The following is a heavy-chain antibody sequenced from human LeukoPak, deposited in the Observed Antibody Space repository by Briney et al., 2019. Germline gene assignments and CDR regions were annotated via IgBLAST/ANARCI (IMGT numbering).Heavy chain of an antibody. CDR2: ICYDGSNK. CDR1: GFTFSSYG. V-gene: IGHV3-33*06. D-gene: IGHD2-15*01. Sequence: GGSLGLSCAASGFTFSSYGMHWVRQAPGKGLEWVGVICYDGSNKYYADSVRGRFITSEANYNKTPFLQRNSLRAEATAVYYCAKEEEVAAISNDDFGIWGQGTMVTVSS. J-gene: IGHJ3*02. CDR3: AKEEEVAAISNDDFGI.